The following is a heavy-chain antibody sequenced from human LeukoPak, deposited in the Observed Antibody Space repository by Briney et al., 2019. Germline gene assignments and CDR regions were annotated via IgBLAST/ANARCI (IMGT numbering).Heavy chain of an antibody. Sequence: PSETLSLTCTVSGYSISSGYYWGWIRQPPGKGLEWIGSIYHSGSTYYSPSLKSRVTISVDTSKNQFSLKLSSVTAADTAVYYCARDIRAYCSSTSCYYYYCMDVWGKGTTVTVSS. V-gene: IGHV4-38-2*02. D-gene: IGHD2-2*01. CDR1: GYSISSGYY. CDR2: IYHSGST. J-gene: IGHJ6*03. CDR3: ARDIRAYCSSTSCYYYYCMDV.